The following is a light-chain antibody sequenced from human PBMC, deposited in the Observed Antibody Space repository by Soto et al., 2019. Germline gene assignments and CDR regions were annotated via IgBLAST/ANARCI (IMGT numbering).Light chain of an antibody. CDR2: GAS. J-gene: IGKJ5*01. V-gene: IGKV3-15*01. CDR1: QNVRTR. CDR3: QQYDRWPRTT. Sequence: EIIMTQSPATLSVSPGEVVTLSCRASQNVRTRLAWYKQKPGQAPSLLILGASTRATGIPDRFSGSGSGTEFTLTISSLQSEDAAIYHGQQYDRWPRTTFGQGTRL.